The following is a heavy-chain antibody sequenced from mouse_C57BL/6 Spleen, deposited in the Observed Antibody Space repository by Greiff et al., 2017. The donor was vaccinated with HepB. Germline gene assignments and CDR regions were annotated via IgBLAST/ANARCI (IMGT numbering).Heavy chain of an antibody. D-gene: IGHD1-1*01. CDR1: GYTFTSYG. Sequence: QVQLQQSGAELARPGASVKLSCKASGYTFTSYGISWVKQSTGQGLEWIGEIYPRSGNTYYNEKFKGKATLTADKSSSTAYMELRSLTSEDSAVYFCARGGGSSYYFDYWGQGTTLTVSS. CDR3: ARGGGSSYYFDY. CDR2: IYPRSGNT. J-gene: IGHJ2*01. V-gene: IGHV1-81*01.